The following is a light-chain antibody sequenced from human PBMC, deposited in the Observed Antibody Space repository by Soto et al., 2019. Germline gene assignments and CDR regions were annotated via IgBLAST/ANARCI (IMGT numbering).Light chain of an antibody. CDR1: SSDVGSYNH. J-gene: IGLJ1*01. Sequence: QSALAQPASVSGSPGQSITISCSGTSSDVGSYNHVAWYQQFPGKTPKLIIYEVTYRPSGVSHRFSASKSGNTASLTISGLQAEDEADYYCISYTGSSTSYVFGTGTKVA. CDR3: ISYTGSSTSYV. V-gene: IGLV2-14*01. CDR2: EVT.